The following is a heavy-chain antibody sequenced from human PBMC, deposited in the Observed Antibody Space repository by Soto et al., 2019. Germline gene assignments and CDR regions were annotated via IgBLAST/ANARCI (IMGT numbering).Heavy chain of an antibody. J-gene: IGHJ5*02. Sequence: QVQLVQSGAEVKKPGASVKVSCKVSGYTLTELSMHWVRQAPGKGLEWMGGFDPEDGETIYAQKFQGRVTMTEDTSTDTAYMELRSLRSEDTAVYYCATTPRNYYGSGSYSWFDPWGQGTLVTVSS. V-gene: IGHV1-24*01. CDR2: FDPEDGET. CDR3: ATTPRNYYGSGSYSWFDP. CDR1: GYTLTELS. D-gene: IGHD3-10*01.